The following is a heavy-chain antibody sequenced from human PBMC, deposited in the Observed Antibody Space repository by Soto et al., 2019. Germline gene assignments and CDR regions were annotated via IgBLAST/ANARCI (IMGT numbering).Heavy chain of an antibody. CDR2: IDPSDSYT. V-gene: IGHV5-10-1*01. CDR3: ARHGSYLAAYYYGMDV. Sequence: VESVKISCDVSGYSFTSYWIIWVLQMPGKGLEWMGRIDPSDSYTNYSPSFQGHVTISADKSISTAYLQWSSLKASDTAMYYCARHGSYLAAYYYGMDVWGQGTTVTVSS. D-gene: IGHD6-13*01. CDR1: GYSFTSYW. J-gene: IGHJ6*01.